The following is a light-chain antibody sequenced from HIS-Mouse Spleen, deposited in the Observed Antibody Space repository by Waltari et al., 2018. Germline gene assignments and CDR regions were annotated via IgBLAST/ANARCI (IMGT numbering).Light chain of an antibody. CDR1: SSNIGSNY. J-gene: IGLJ3*02. V-gene: IGLV1-47*01. CDR2: RNN. Sequence: QSVLTQPPSASGTPGQRVTTSCSGSSSNIGSNYVYWYQQLPGTAPKLLIYRNNPRPSGVPARFSCATAGTSASLAISGLRSEDEADYYCAAWDDSLSGPVFGGGTKLTVL. CDR3: AAWDDSLSGPV.